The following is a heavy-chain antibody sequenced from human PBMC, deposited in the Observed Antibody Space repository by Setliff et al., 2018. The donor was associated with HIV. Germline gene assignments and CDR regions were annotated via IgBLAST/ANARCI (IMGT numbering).Heavy chain of an antibody. CDR2: INSDGSTV. J-gene: IGHJ5*01. V-gene: IGHV3-74*03. Sequence: RLSCAASGFTFSYYWMHWVRQAPGKGLEWVARINSDGSTVEHAGAVKGRLTISRDNARNTLYLEMNSLRVEDAAMYYCVRVAGFSSSWFGYWGQGTLVTVSS. D-gene: IGHD6-13*01. CDR1: GFTFSYYW. CDR3: VRVAGFSSSWFGY.